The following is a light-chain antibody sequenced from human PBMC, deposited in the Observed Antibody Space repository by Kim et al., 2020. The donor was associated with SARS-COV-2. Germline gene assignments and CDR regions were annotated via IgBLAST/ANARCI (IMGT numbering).Light chain of an antibody. CDR3: ATWDDSLHGVV. CDR2: DNN. J-gene: IGLJ2*01. CDR1: STNIGINV. V-gene: IGLV1-44*01. Sequence: GQKVAISCSRSSTNIGINVVTWYQQLPGTAPKLLMFDNNQRPSGVPDRFSGSKSGTSASLAISGLQSEDEADYYCATWDDSLHGVVFGGGTQLTVL.